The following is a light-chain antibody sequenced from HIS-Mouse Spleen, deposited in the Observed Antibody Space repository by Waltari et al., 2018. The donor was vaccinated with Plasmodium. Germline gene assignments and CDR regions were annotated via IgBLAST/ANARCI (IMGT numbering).Light chain of an antibody. J-gene: IGLJ3*02. CDR1: SDINVGSYN. CDR3: MIWPSNASGV. V-gene: IGLV5-37*01. CDR2: YYSDSDK. Sequence: QPVLTQPPSSSASPGESARLTCTLPSDINVGSYNRYWYQQKQGSPPRYLLYYYSDSDKGQGSGVPSRFSGSKDASANTGILLISGLQSEDEADYYCMIWPSNASGVFGGGTKLTVL.